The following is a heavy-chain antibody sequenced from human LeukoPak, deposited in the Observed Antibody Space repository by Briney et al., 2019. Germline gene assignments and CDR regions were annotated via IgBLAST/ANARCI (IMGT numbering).Heavy chain of an antibody. CDR1: GFTFSNYA. J-gene: IGHJ5*02. CDR3: AKEYAYGSGNYYNGNWFDP. CDR2: ISGSGGTT. Sequence: PGGSLRLSCAASGFTFSNYAMPCVRQAPGKGLEWVSDISGSGGTTYYADSVKGRFSISRDNSKNTLYLQMNSMRAEDTAVYYCAKEYAYGSGNYYNGNWFDPWGQGTLVTVSS. D-gene: IGHD3-10*01. V-gene: IGHV3-23*01.